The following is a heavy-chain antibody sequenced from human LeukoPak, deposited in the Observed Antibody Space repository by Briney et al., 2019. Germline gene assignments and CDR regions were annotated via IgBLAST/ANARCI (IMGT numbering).Heavy chain of an antibody. D-gene: IGHD5-18*01. J-gene: IGHJ3*02. V-gene: IGHV1-69*05. CDR3: ARGLGRTAMAPDAFDI. CDR1: GGTFSSYA. Sequence: GASVKVSCKASGGTFSSYAISWVRQAPGQGLEWMGGIIPIFGTANYAQKFQGRVTITTDESTSTAYMELSSLRSEDTAVYYCARGLGRTAMAPDAFDIWGQGTMVTVSS. CDR2: IIPIFGTA.